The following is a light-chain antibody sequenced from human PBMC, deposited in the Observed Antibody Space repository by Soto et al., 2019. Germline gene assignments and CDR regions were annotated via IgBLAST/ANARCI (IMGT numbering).Light chain of an antibody. CDR2: AAS. J-gene: IGKJ1*01. CDR1: QGISSY. V-gene: IGKV1-9*01. Sequence: DIQLTQSPSFLSASVGDRVTITCRASQGISSYLAWYQQKPGKAPKLLIYAASTLQSGVPSRFSGSGSGTEFTLTISSLQPEDFATYYCQQGEAFDQGTKVEIK. CDR3: QQGEA.